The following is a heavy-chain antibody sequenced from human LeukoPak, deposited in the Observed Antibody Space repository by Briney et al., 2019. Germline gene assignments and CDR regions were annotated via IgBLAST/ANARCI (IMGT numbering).Heavy chain of an antibody. D-gene: IGHD6-13*01. CDR2: ISSSSSYI. CDR3: ARDMDSAQLVWSYYFDY. V-gene: IGHV3-21*01. Sequence: PGGSLRLSCAASGFTFSSYSMNWVRQAPGKGLEWVSAISSSSSYIYYADSVKGRFTISRDNAKNSLYLQMNSLRAEDTAVYYCARDMDSAQLVWSYYFDYWGPGTLVTVSS. CDR1: GFTFSSYS. J-gene: IGHJ4*02.